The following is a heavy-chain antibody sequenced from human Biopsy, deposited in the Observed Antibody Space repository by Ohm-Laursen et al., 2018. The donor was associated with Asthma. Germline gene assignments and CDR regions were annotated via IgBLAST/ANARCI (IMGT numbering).Heavy chain of an antibody. CDR3: ARGQKSAGDRWFDP. Sequence: GSSVNVSCKASGYTFIGCHIHWARQAPGQGLEWMGRINPNSGGTNYAQKFQGRVTMTRDTSISTAYMEVSRLRSDDTAVYYCARGQKSAGDRWFDPWGQGTLVTVSS. D-gene: IGHD6-13*01. CDR2: INPNSGGT. CDR1: GYTFIGCH. J-gene: IGHJ5*02. V-gene: IGHV1-2*06.